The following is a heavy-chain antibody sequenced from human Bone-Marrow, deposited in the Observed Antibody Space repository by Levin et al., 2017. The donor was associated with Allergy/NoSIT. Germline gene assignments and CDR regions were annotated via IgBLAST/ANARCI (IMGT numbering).Heavy chain of an antibody. J-gene: IGHJ4*02. CDR1: GYVFTRYW. V-gene: IGHV5-51*01. CDR3: TTSVATLGLDY. CDR2: TFPDDSET. D-gene: IGHD5/OR15-5a*01. Sequence: ASVKVSCKASGYVFTRYWIGWVRQMPGKGLELMGITFPDDSETKYSPSFQGQVTLSADKSISTAYLQWSSLKASDTAVFYCTTSVATLGLDYWGQGTTVTVSS.